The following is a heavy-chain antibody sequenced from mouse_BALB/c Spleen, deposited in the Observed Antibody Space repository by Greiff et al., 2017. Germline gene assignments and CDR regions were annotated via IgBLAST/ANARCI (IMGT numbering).Heavy chain of an antibody. J-gene: IGHJ3*01. CDR2: ISNGGGST. V-gene: IGHV5-12-2*01. D-gene: IGHD2-4*01. CDR1: GFTFSSYT. CDR3: ARHGGLRPWFAY. Sequence: EVQRVESGGGLVQPGGSLKLSCAASGFTFSSYTMSWVRQTPEKRLEWVAYISNGGGSTYYPDTVKGRCTISRDNAKNTLYLQMSSLKSEDTAMYYCARHGGLRPWFAYWGQGTLVTVSA.